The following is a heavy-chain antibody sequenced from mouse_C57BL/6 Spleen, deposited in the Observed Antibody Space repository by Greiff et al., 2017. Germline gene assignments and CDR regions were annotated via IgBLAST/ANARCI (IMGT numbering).Heavy chain of an antibody. D-gene: IGHD4-1*01. CDR3: TRSSAGTWYFDV. Sequence: HVQLQQSGAELVRPGASVTLSCKASGYTFTDYEMHWVKQTPVHGLEWIGAIDPETGGTAYNQKFKGKAILTADKSSSTAYMELRSLTSEDSAVYYCTRSSAGTWYFDVWGTGTTVTVSS. CDR1: GYTFTDYE. V-gene: IGHV1-15*01. CDR2: IDPETGGT. J-gene: IGHJ1*03.